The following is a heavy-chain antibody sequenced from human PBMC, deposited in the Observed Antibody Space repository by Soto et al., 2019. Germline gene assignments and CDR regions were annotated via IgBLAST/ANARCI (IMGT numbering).Heavy chain of an antibody. J-gene: IGHJ4*01. V-gene: IGHV4-38-2*02. D-gene: IGHD6-19*01. CDR1: GYSVRSGSY. CDR2: IYHGGTT. Sequence: ETLSLTCTVSGYSVRSGSYWAWIRQPPGKGPEWIASIYHGGTTFYNPSLKSRITISVDTSNNQFSLKLTSVTAADTAVYYCGRVHVMVVAGSTFDYWGHGTLVTVSS. CDR3: GRVHVMVVAGSTFDY.